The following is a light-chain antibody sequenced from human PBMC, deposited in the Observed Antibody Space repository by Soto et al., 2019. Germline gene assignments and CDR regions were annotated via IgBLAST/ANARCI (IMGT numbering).Light chain of an antibody. CDR1: QSISSW. CDR2: KAS. V-gene: IGKV1-5*03. CDR3: QHYNSYLYT. Sequence: DIQMTQSPSTLSASVGDRVTITCRASQSISSWLAWYQQKPGKAPKLLIYKASSLESGVPSRFSGSGSGTEFTLPISSLQPDDFATYYCQHYNSYLYTFGQGTKLEIK. J-gene: IGKJ2*01.